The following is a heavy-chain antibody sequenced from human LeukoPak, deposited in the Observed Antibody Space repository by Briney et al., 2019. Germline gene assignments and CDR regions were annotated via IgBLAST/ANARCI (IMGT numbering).Heavy chain of an antibody. V-gene: IGHV3-23*01. CDR1: GFTFNSYA. CDR3: ARLLDY. J-gene: IGHJ4*02. D-gene: IGHD3-16*01. CDR2: ISGSGGSP. Sequence: GGSLRLSCAASGFTFNSYAMSWVRQAPWERLQWVSAISGSGGSPDYADSVKGRFTISRDNSKNTLFLQMNSLRAGDTAVYYCARLLDYWGQGTLVTVSS.